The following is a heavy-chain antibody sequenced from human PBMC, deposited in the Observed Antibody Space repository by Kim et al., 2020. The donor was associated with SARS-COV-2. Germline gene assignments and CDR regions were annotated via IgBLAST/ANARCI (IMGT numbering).Heavy chain of an antibody. Sequence: GGSLRLSCAASGFTFSSYAMHWVRQAPGKGLEWVGVIAFDGSQIYYGDSVKGRFSLSRDNSKNTLYLQMNSLRGEDTAVYYCARGRCRRTSCYDFFGTDVWGQGTTVTVSS. CDR2: IAFDGSQI. J-gene: IGHJ6*02. CDR1: GFTFSSYA. V-gene: IGHV3-30-3*01. CDR3: ARGRCRRTSCYDFFGTDV. D-gene: IGHD2-2*01.